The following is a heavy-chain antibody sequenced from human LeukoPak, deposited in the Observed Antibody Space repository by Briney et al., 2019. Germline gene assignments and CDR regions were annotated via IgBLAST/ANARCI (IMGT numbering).Heavy chain of an antibody. V-gene: IGHV3-7*04. CDR3: ARGIAAAGTFDH. D-gene: IGHD6-13*01. CDR1: GFTFSNHW. CDR2: IKQDGSEK. J-gene: IGHJ4*02. Sequence: PGGSLRLSCGASGFTFSNHWMNWVRQAPGKGLEWLVNIKQDGSEKYYVDSVKGRFTISRDNAKNSLYLQLNSLRADDTAVYYCARGIAAAGTFDHWGQGTLVTVSS.